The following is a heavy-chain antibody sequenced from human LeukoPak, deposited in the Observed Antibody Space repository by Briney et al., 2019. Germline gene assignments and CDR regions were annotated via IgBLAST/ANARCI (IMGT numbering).Heavy chain of an antibody. J-gene: IGHJ5*02. CDR3: ASLLTPPVSNCPGCELDWFDP. V-gene: IGHV1-2*02. D-gene: IGHD4-23*01. Sequence: ASVKVSCKASGYTLTGYYMHWVRQAPGQGLEWMGWMNPNSGGTKSAQKFQGRVTMTRDTSISTAYMELSRLRSDDTAVYYCASLLTPPVSNCPGCELDWFDPWGQGTLVTVSS. CDR1: GYTLTGYY. CDR2: MNPNSGGT.